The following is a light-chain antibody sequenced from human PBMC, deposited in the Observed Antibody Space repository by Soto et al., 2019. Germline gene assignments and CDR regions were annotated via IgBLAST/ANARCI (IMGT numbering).Light chain of an antibody. J-gene: IGKJ4*01. CDR2: TTS. CDR3: LQDYNYPVT. Sequence: AIQMTQSPSSLSASVGDRVTITCRASQGIRNDLGWYQQKPGKAPKLLIYTTSTLQSGVPSRFSGSGSGTDFTLTISSLQPEDFATYYCLQDYNYPVTFGGGTKVEIK. V-gene: IGKV1-6*01. CDR1: QGIRND.